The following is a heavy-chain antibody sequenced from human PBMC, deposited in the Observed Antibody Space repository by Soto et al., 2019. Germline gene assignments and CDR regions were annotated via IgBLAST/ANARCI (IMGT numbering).Heavy chain of an antibody. CDR1: GGSIISYY. CDR3: AASCVACGGFNYYGMDV. D-gene: IGHD2-21*01. V-gene: IGHV4-59*12. Sequence: PSETLSLTCTFPGGSIISYYWSWIGQPPGKGLEWIGYMYYTGSTNYNPSLKSRVTISVDTSKNQFSLKLSSVTAADTAVYYCAASCVACGGFNYYGMDVWGQGTTVT. J-gene: IGHJ6*02. CDR2: MYYTGST.